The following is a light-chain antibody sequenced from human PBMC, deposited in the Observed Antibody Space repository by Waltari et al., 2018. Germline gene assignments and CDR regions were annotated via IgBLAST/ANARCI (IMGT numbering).Light chain of an antibody. CDR3: QQRSSWPLT. V-gene: IGKV3-11*01. Sequence: EIVLTQSPATLSLSSGDRATLSCRASQSVSSSLAWYQQRPGQAPRLLIYDASNRATGIPARFSGSGSGTDFTLTISSLEPEDFAAYYCQQRSSWPLTFGGGTKVE. CDR2: DAS. CDR1: QSVSSS. J-gene: IGKJ4*01.